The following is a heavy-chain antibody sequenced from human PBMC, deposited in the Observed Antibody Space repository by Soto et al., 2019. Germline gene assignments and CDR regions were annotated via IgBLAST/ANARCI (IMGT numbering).Heavy chain of an antibody. CDR3: TAQFYFDASGYSFDL. J-gene: IGHJ4*02. D-gene: IGHD3-22*01. Sequence: PGGSLRLSCAASGFTFNNAWMGWVRQAPGQGLEWVGHMKSKSEGETTDYAAPVKGRFTISRDDSKNTVYLQMNSLTTEDTAVYYCTAQFYFDASGYSFDLWGQGTLVPVSS. CDR1: GFTFNNAW. CDR2: MKSKSEGETT. V-gene: IGHV3-15*01.